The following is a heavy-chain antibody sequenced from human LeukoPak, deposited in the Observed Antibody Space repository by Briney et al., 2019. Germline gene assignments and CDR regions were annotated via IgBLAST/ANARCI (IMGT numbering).Heavy chain of an antibody. V-gene: IGHV3-23*01. CDR2: ISGSGGST. J-gene: IGHJ4*02. CDR1: GFTFSSYA. Sequence: QSGGSLRLSCAASGFTFSSYAMSWVRQAPGKGLEWVSAISGSGGSTYYADSVKGRFTISRDNAKNSLYLQMNSLRAEDTAVYYCARATTGYGGEFDYWGQGTLVTVSS. CDR3: ARATTGYGGEFDY. D-gene: IGHD4-11*01.